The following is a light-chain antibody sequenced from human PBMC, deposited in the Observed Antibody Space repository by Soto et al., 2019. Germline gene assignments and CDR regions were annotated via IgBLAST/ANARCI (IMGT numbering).Light chain of an antibody. CDR3: QHRTSRYT. CDR2: DTF. Sequence: EIVLTQSPATLSLSSGERATLSCRASQSVDSYLAWYQQKPGQAPRLLIYDTFNRATGVPARFSGSGSGTDFTLTISSLEPEDFAVYYCQHRTSRYTFGQGTKVETK. V-gene: IGKV3-11*01. CDR1: QSVDSY. J-gene: IGKJ2*01.